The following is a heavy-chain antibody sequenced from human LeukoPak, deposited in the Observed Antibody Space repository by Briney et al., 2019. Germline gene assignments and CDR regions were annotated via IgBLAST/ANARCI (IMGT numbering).Heavy chain of an antibody. Sequence: PSETLSLTCTVYGGSLSRYYWSWIRQPPGKGLEWIGYIYYSGSTNYNPSLKSRVTISVDTYKNQFSLKLSSVTAADTAVYYCAGLGSYLSAFDIWGQGTMVTVSS. V-gene: IGHV4-59*01. CDR3: AGLGSYLSAFDI. CDR1: GGSLSRYY. CDR2: IYYSGST. D-gene: IGHD1-26*01. J-gene: IGHJ3*02.